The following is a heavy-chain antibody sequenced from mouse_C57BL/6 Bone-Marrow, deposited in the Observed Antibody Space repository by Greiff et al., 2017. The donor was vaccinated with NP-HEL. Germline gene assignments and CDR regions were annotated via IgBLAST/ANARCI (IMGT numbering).Heavy chain of an antibody. Sequence: DVMLVESGGGLVQPGGSLSLSCAASGFTFTDYYMSWVRQPPGKALEWLGFIRNKANGYTTEYSASVKGRFTISRDNSQSILYLQMNALRAEDSATYYCARPLYYYGSSYGWYFDVWGTGTTVTVSS. J-gene: IGHJ1*03. D-gene: IGHD1-1*01. CDR3: ARPLYYYGSSYGWYFDV. CDR2: IRNKANGYTT. V-gene: IGHV7-3*01. CDR1: GFTFTDYY.